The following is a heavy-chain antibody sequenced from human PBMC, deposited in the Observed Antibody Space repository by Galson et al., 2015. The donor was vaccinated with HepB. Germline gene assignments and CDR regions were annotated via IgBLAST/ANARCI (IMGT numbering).Heavy chain of an antibody. CDR1: GSILSSYS. D-gene: IGHD2-2*01. J-gene: IGHJ6*02. V-gene: IGHV3-21*01. CDR3: ATNTPAAVMRASGMDV. CDR2: MSSSTNYI. Sequence: SLRLSCAAPGSILSSYSMNWVRQAPGKGLEWVSSMSSSTNYIYYSDSVKGRFTVSIDNAKNSLFLQMNSLRAEDTAVCYCATNTPAAVMRASGMDVWCQGTAGTVSS.